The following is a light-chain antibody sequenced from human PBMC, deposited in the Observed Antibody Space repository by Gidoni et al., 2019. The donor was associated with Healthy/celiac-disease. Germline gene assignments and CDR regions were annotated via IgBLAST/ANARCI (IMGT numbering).Light chain of an antibody. CDR3: AAGDDSLSGPPVV. CDR2: RNN. CDR1: SSNIGSNY. J-gene: IGLJ2*01. V-gene: IGLV1-47*01. Sequence: QSVLTQPPSASGPPGQRVTISCSGSSSNIGSNYVYWYQQRPGTAPKLLIYRNNQRPSGGPDRFSGSKSGTSASRAISGLRSEDEADYYCAAGDDSLSGPPVVFGGGTKLTVL.